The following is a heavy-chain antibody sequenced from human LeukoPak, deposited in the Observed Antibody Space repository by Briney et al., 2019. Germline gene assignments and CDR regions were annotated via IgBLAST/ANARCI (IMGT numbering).Heavy chain of an antibody. Sequence: GRSLRLSCAASGFTFSSYGMHGVRQAPGKGLEWVAVISYDGSNKYYADSVKGRFTISRDNSKNTLYLQMNSLRAEDTAVYYCARDFRYSGSYHHWFDPWGQGTLVTVSS. D-gene: IGHD1-26*01. CDR1: GFTFSSYG. CDR2: ISYDGSNK. CDR3: ARDFRYSGSYHHWFDP. J-gene: IGHJ5*02. V-gene: IGHV3-30*03.